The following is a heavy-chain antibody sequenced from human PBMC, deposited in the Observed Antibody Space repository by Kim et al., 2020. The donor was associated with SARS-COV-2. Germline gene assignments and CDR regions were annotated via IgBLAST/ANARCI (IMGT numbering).Heavy chain of an antibody. V-gene: IGHV3-11*01. CDR3: ARATEYYDFDY. CDR2: I. D-gene: IGHD3-22*01. Sequence: IYYADSVKGRFTISRDNAKNSLYLQMNSLGAEDTAVYYCARATEYYDFDYWGQGTLVTVSS. J-gene: IGHJ4*02.